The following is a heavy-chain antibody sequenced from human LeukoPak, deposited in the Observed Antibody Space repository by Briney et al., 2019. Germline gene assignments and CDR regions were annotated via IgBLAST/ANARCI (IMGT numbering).Heavy chain of an antibody. CDR2: ISSSGSTI. CDR1: GFTSSSYE. V-gene: IGHV3-48*03. Sequence: GGSLRLSCAASGFTSSSYEMNWVRQAPGKGLEWVSYISSSGSTIYYADSVKGRFTISRDNAKNSLYLQMNSLRAEDTAVYYCARGGFFAEYFQHWGQGTLVTVSS. D-gene: IGHD3-10*01. CDR3: ARGGFFAEYFQH. J-gene: IGHJ1*01.